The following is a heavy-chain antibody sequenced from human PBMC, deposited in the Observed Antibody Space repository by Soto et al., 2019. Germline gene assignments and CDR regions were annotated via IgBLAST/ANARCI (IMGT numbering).Heavy chain of an antibody. CDR2: IIPIFGTA. V-gene: IGHV1-69*13. CDR3: ALGYCSGGSCYLRLGNSEGLIDY. J-gene: IGHJ4*02. CDR1: GGTFSSYA. D-gene: IGHD2-15*01. Sequence: ASVKVSCKASGGTFSSYAISWVRQAPGQGLEWMGGIIPIFGTANYAQKFQGRVTITADESTSTAYMELSSLRSEDTAVYYCALGYCSGGSCYLRLGNSEGLIDYWGQGTLVTVSS.